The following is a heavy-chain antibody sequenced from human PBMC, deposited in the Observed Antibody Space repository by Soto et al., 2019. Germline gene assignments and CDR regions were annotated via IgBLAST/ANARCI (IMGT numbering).Heavy chain of an antibody. CDR2: IYYSGST. CDR1: GGSISSGGYY. D-gene: IGHD6-19*01. CDR3: AREPRVIAVAGTANWFDP. Sequence: SETLSLTCTVSGGSISSGGYYWSWIRQHPGKGLEWIGYIYYSGSTYYNPSLMSRVTISVDTSKNHFSLKLSSVTAADTAVFYCAREPRVIAVAGTANWFDPWGQGTLVTVSS. J-gene: IGHJ5*02. V-gene: IGHV4-31*03.